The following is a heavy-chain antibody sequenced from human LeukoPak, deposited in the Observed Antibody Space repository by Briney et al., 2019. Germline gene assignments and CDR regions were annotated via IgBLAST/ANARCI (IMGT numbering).Heavy chain of an antibody. CDR3: ARDRACNYFDY. CDR2: ISNDGSRK. V-gene: IGHV3-30*03. J-gene: IGHJ4*02. Sequence: PGRSLRLSCAPSGFTFSRHGMHWVRQAPGKGLEWVAIISNDGSRKYYAHSVEGRFTISRDNSKNTLYLQMDSLRAEDTAVYYCARDRACNYFDYWGQGTLVTVSS. CDR1: GFTFSRHG.